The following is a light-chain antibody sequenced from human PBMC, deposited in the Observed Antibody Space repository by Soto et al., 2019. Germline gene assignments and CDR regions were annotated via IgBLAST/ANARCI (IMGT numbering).Light chain of an antibody. CDR3: QQRSNWPLT. J-gene: IGKJ4*01. CDR1: QSVSNS. V-gene: IGKV3-11*01. CDR2: DAS. Sequence: EIVLIQSPATLSLSPGAGATLSCRASQSVSNSLAWYQQNPGQAPRLLIYDASKRATGITARFSGSGSGTDFTLTISSLEPEDFAVYYCQQRSNWPLTFGGGTKVEIK.